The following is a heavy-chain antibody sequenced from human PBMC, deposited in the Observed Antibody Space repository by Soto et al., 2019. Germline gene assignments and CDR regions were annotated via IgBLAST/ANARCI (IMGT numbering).Heavy chain of an antibody. J-gene: IGHJ4*02. D-gene: IGHD6-6*01. CDR2: IFWNDDK. CDR1: GFSLSASGVG. Sequence: QITLKESGPTLVKHTQTLTLTCTFSGFSLSASGVGVAWSRQPPGKALEWLALIFWNDDKFYTSSMRNRLTITKDTSKNQVILTLTNMEPEDAATYYCAHRVIGPAAPQIDSWGPGTLVTVSS. CDR3: AHRVIGPAAPQIDS. V-gene: IGHV2-5*01.